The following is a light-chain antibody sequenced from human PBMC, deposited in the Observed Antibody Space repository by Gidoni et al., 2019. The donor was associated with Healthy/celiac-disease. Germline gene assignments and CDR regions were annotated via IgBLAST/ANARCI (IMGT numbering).Light chain of an antibody. J-gene: IGKJ4*01. CDR3: QQRSNWPPGLT. Sequence: VLTQSPATLSLSPGESATLSYRTSQSLSSYLAWYQQKPDQDPRILIHDASNRATGIPARFSGSGSVTDFTLTIGSREPEDFAVYYCQQRSNWPPGLTFGGGTKVEIK. CDR1: QSLSSY. CDR2: DAS. V-gene: IGKV3-11*01.